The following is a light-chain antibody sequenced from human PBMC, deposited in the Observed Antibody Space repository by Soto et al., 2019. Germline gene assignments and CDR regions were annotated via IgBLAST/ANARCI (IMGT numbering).Light chain of an antibody. CDR3: QQYNNWPSIT. CDR1: QSVSSN. V-gene: IGKV3-15*01. CDR2: GAS. Sequence: EIVMTQSPATLSVSPGERATLSCMASQSVSSNLAWYQQKPGQAPRLLIYGASTRATGIPARFNGSGSGTEITLTISSLQSEDFAVYYCQQYNNWPSITFGQGTRLEIK. J-gene: IGKJ5*01.